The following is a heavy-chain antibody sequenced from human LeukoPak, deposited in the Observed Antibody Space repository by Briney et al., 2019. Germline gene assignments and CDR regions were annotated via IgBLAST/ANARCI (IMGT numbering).Heavy chain of an antibody. D-gene: IGHD6-13*01. V-gene: IGHV3-20*04. J-gene: IGHJ4*02. CDR3: ARDPRYSSSWLFDY. CDR1: GFTFDDYD. Sequence: GGSLRLSCAASGFTFDDYDMSWVRQAPGKGLEWVSGINWNGGSTGYADSVKGRFTISRDNSKNTLYLQMNSLRAEDTAVYYCARDPRYSSSWLFDYWGQGTLVTVSS. CDR2: INWNGGST.